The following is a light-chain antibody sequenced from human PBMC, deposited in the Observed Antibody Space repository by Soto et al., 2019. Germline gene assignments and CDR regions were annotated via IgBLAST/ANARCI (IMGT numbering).Light chain of an antibody. J-gene: IGKJ5*01. CDR1: QSVSSN. V-gene: IGKV3-15*01. CDR2: GAS. Sequence: EIVMTQSPATLSVSPGERATLSGRASQSVSSNLAWYQQKPGQAPRLLIYGASTRATGIPARFSGSGSGTEFTLTISSLQSEDLAVYYCQQYSKWPPFNFGQGTRLEIK. CDR3: QQYSKWPPFN.